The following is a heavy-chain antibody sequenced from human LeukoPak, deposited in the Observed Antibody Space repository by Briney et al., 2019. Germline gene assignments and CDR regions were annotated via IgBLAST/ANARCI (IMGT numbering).Heavy chain of an antibody. Sequence: GGSLRLSCAASGFTFSSYGMHWVRQAPGKGLEWVAFIRYDGSNKYYADSVKGRFTISRDNSKNTLYLQMNSLRAGDTAVYYCAKLDSGYGPPFDPWGQGTLVTVSS. CDR1: GFTFSSYG. D-gene: IGHD5-12*01. V-gene: IGHV3-30*02. CDR3: AKLDSGYGPPFDP. CDR2: IRYDGSNK. J-gene: IGHJ5*02.